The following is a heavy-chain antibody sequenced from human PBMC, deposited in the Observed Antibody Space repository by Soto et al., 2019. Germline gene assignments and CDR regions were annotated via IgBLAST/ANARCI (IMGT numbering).Heavy chain of an antibody. CDR1: GGTFRSYA. Sequence: SVKVSCKASGGTFRSYAISGVRQAPGQGLAWVGGVIPIFGTANYAQKFQGRVTITADESTSTAHMELSSLRSEDTAVYYCARQGIQLWVRSWFDPWGQGTLVTVSS. V-gene: IGHV1-69*13. CDR2: VIPIFGTA. D-gene: IGHD5-18*01. CDR3: ARQGIQLWVRSWFDP. J-gene: IGHJ5*02.